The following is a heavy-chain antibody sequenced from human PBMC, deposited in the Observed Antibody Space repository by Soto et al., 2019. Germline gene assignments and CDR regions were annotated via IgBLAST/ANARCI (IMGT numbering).Heavy chain of an antibody. Sequence: TCKASGGTFNNYALSWVRQAPGQGLEWMGGIIPIFNSANYAQKFQGRVTITADDSTRTAYMELRSLRPDDTAVYYCAREVTVASYSFDFWGQGTLVTVSS. V-gene: IGHV1-69*01. CDR2: IIPIFNSA. CDR1: GGTFNNYA. D-gene: IGHD5-12*01. J-gene: IGHJ4*02. CDR3: AREVTVASYSFDF.